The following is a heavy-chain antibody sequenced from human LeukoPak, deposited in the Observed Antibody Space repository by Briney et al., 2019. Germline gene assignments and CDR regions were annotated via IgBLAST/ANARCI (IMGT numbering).Heavy chain of an antibody. Sequence: PGGSLRLSCAASGFTFSNYEMNWVRQAPGKGLEWVSYISSSGSGSTIHHADSVKGRFTISRDNAKNSVYLQMNSLRAEDTAIYYCARDLGSFYFDYWGQGTLVTVSS. CDR3: ARDLGSFYFDY. J-gene: IGHJ4*02. D-gene: IGHD6-25*01. CDR1: GFTFSNYE. V-gene: IGHV3-48*03. CDR2: ISSSGSGSTI.